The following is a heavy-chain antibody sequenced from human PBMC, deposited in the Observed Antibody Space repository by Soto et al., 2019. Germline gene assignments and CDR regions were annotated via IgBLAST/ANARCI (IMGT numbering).Heavy chain of an antibody. CDR3: ARGLGLRSYYYYMDV. J-gene: IGHJ6*03. CDR2: IYYSGST. D-gene: IGHD5-12*01. Sequence: SETLSLTCTVSGGSISSGGYYWSWIRQHPGKGLEWIGYIYYSGSTYYNPSLKSRVTISVDTSKNQFSLKLSSVTAADTAVYYCARGLGLRSYYYYMDVWGKGTTVTVSS. V-gene: IGHV4-31*03. CDR1: GGSISSGGYY.